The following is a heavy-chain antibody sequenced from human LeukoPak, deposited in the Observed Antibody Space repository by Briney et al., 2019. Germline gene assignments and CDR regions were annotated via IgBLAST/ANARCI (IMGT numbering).Heavy chain of an antibody. CDR1: RFTFDDYA. CDR2: ISWNSGSI. CDR3: AKELGGAFDI. J-gene: IGHJ3*02. V-gene: IGHV3-9*01. Sequence: GGSLRLSCAASRFTFDDYAMHWVRHAPGKGLEWVSGISWNSGSIGYADSVKGRFTISRDNAKNSLYLQMNSLRAEDTALYYCAKELGGAFDIWGQGTMVTVSS. D-gene: IGHD6-6*01.